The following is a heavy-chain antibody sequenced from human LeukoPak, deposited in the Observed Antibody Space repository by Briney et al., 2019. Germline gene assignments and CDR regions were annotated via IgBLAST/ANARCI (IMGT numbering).Heavy chain of an antibody. Sequence: KPGGSLRLSCAASGFTFSSYSMNWVRQAPGKGLKWVSSISSSSSYIYYADSVKGRFTISRDNSKNTLYLQMNSLRAEDTAVYYCARDVRSYSGYDNFDYWGQGTLVTVSS. CDR1: GFTFSSYS. CDR3: ARDVRSYSGYDNFDY. J-gene: IGHJ4*02. V-gene: IGHV3-21*04. CDR2: ISSSSSYI. D-gene: IGHD5-12*01.